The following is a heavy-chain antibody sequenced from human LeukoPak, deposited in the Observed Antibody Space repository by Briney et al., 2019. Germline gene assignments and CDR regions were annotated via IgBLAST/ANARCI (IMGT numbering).Heavy chain of an antibody. V-gene: IGHV1-8*01. CDR2: MNPNSGHT. D-gene: IGHD2-15*01. CDR1: GYTFTSYD. J-gene: IGHJ4*02. CDR3: ARGGGVLGYCSGGSCSELNN. Sequence: GASVKVSCKASGYTFTSYDINWVRQATGQGLEWMGWMNPNSGHTGYAQKFQGRVTITRNTSISTAYMELSSLRSEDTAVYYCARGGGVLGYCSGGSCSELNNWGQGTLVTVSS.